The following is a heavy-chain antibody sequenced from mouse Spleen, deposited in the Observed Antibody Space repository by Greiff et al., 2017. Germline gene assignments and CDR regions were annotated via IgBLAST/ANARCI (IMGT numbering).Heavy chain of an antibody. CDR1: GFSLTSYG. D-gene: IGHD2-14*01. CDR2: IWRGGST. J-gene: IGHJ4*01. CDR3: AKNYWGYDNAMDY. V-gene: IGHV2-5-1*01. Sequence: QVQLQQSGPSLVQPSQSLSITCTVSGFSLTSYGVHWVRQSPGKGLEWLGVIWRGGSTDYNAAFMSRLSITKDNSKSQVFFKMNSLQADDTAIYYCAKNYWGYDNAMDYWGQGTSVTVSS.